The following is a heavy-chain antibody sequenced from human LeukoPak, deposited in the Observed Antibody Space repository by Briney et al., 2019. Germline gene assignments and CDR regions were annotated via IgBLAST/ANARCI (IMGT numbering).Heavy chain of an antibody. CDR1: GFTVSSNY. CDR2: IYSGGST. CDR3: ARDLGVIVHPSDY. D-gene: IGHD3-16*02. J-gene: IGHJ4*02. V-gene: IGHV3-66*01. Sequence: GGSLRLSCAASGFTVSSNYMSWVRQAPGKGLEWVSLIYSGGSTYYADSVKGRFTISRDNSKNTLYLQMNSLRAEDTAVYYCARDLGVIVHPSDYWGQGTLVTVSS.